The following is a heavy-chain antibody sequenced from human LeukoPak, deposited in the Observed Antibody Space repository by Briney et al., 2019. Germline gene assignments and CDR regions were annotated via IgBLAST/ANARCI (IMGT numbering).Heavy chain of an antibody. CDR1: GGSISSYY. Sequence: PSETLSLTCTVSGGSISSYYWSWIRQPAGKGLEWIGRIYTSGSTNYNPSLKSRVTMSVDTSKNQFSLKLSSVTAADTAVYYCARHGSCSGGSCYSVWGQGTLVTVSS. CDR3: ARHGSCSGGSCYSV. CDR2: IYTSGST. V-gene: IGHV4-4*07. D-gene: IGHD2-15*01. J-gene: IGHJ4*02.